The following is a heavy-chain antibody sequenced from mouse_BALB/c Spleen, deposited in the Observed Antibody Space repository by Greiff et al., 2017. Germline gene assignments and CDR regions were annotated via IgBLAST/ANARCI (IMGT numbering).Heavy chain of an antibody. D-gene: IGHD2-3*01. CDR3: NARIFYDGYYTSFAY. J-gene: IGHJ3*01. V-gene: IGHV14-4*02. CDR1: GFNIKDYY. CDR2: IDPENGDT. Sequence: VQLKQSGAELVRSGASVKLSCTASGFNIKDYYMHWVKQRPEQGLEWIGWIDPENGDTEYAPKFQGKATMTADTSSNTAYLQLSSLTSEDTAVYYCNARIFYDGYYTSFAYWGQGTLVTVSA.